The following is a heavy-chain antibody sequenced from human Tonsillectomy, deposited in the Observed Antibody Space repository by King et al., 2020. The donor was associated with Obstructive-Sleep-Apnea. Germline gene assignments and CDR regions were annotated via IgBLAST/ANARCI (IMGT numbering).Heavy chain of an antibody. CDR1: GFTFSSYS. Sequence: VQLVESGGGLVKPGGSLRLSCAASGFTFSSYSMNWVRQAPGKGLEWVSSITSSSGYIYYADSVRGRFTISRDNAKNSLYLQMSSLRAEDTAVYHCASGPPDFWSAFQWEDYWGQGTLVTVSS. V-gene: IGHV3-21*01. D-gene: IGHD3-3*01. CDR3: ASGPPDFWSAFQWEDY. J-gene: IGHJ4*02. CDR2: ITSSSGYI.